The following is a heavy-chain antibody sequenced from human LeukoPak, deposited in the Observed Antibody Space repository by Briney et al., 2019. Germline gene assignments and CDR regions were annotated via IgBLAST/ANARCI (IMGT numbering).Heavy chain of an antibody. CDR2: ISTSTTTI. D-gene: IGHD1-26*01. Sequence: GGSLRLSCEASGFTFSPYSMNWVRQAPGKGLEWISYISTSTTTIYYGNSVKGRFTISRDNAKKSLYLQMNSLRVEDTGVYYCASWGEGALDNWGQGTLVTVSS. V-gene: IGHV3-48*01. CDR3: ASWGEGALDN. CDR1: GFTFSPYS. J-gene: IGHJ4*02.